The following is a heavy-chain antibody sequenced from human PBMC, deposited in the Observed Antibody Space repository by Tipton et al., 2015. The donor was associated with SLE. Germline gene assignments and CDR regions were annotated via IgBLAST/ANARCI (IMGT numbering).Heavy chain of an antibody. CDR1: GGSFSGYY. CDR3: ARDPSVVVPAALFDY. D-gene: IGHD2-2*01. Sequence: LRLSCAVYGGSFSGYYWSWIRQPPGKGLEWIGEINHSGSTNYNPSLKSRVTISVDTSKNQFSLKLSSVTAADTAVYYCARDPSVVVPAALFDYWGQGTLVTVSS. V-gene: IGHV4-34*09. CDR2: INHSGST. J-gene: IGHJ4*02.